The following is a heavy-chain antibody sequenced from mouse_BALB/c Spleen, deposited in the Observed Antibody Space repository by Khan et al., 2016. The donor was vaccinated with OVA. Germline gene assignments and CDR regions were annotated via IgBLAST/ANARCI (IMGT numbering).Heavy chain of an antibody. V-gene: IGHV1-18*01. J-gene: IGHJ2*01. CDR3: ARGNYGGSSPGYFVY. CDR2: INPNNGYT. Sequence: VQLQQSGPDLVKPGASVKISCRTSGYTFTEYTIHWVKQSHGKTLEWIGGINPNNGYTSYTQKLKGKATLTVDKSCSTAYRELRSLTSEDSVVYYCARGNYGGSSPGYFVYCGQGTTLTVPS. CDR1: GYTFTEYT. D-gene: IGHD1-1*01.